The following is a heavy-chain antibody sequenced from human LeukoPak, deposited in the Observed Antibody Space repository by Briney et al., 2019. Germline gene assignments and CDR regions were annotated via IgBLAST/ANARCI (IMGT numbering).Heavy chain of an antibody. CDR2: ISYDGSNK. V-gene: IGHV3-30*04. CDR3: AREPIAVAGPLDY. CDR1: GFTFSSYA. Sequence: PGGSLRLSCAASGFTFSSYAMHWVRQAPGKGLEWVAVISYDGSNKYYADSVKGRFTISRDNSKNTLYLRMNSLRAEDTAVYYCAREPIAVAGPLDYWGQGTLVTVSS. J-gene: IGHJ4*02. D-gene: IGHD6-19*01.